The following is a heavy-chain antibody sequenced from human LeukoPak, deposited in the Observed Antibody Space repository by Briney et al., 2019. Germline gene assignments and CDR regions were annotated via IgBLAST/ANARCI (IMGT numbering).Heavy chain of an antibody. V-gene: IGHV1-46*01. J-gene: IGHJ4*02. Sequence: ASVTVSFTASGYTFTSYYMHWVRQAPGQGLEWMGIINPSGGSTSYAQKFQGRVTMTRDTSTSTVYMELSSLRSEDTAVYYCARDSGGGLSYWGQGTLVTVSS. D-gene: IGHD3-10*01. CDR3: ARDSGGGLSY. CDR2: INPSGGST. CDR1: GYTFTSYY.